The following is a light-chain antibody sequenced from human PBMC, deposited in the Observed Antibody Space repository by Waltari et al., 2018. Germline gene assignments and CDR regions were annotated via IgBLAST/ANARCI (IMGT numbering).Light chain of an antibody. CDR1: ALPKHY. Sequence: SYELTQPPSALVSPGQSAKTPCSGAALPKHYTYCYQQKPGQAPLLVIYKDTERPSGIPERFSGSSSGTTVTLTISGVQAEDEADYYCLSAYSGGSQGVFGGGTKLTVL. CDR3: LSAYSGGSQGV. V-gene: IGLV3-25*03. CDR2: KDT. J-gene: IGLJ2*01.